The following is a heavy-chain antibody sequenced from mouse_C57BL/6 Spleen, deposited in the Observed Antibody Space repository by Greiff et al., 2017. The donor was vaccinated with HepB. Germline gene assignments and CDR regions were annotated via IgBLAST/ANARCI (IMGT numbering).Heavy chain of an antibody. D-gene: IGHD1-1*01. CDR3: ARYYGSNWYFDV. CDR1: GYTFTSYW. CDR2: IDPSDSYT. V-gene: IGHV1-50*01. J-gene: IGHJ1*03. Sequence: QVQLKQSGAELVKPGASVKLSCKASGYTFTSYWMQWVKQRPGQGLEWIGEIDPSDSYTNYNQKFKGKATLTVDTSSSTAYMQLSSLTSEDSAVYYCARYYGSNWYFDVWGTGTTVTVSS.